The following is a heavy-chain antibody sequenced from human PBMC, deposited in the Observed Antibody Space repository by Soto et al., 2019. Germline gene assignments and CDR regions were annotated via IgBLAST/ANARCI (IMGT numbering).Heavy chain of an antibody. Sequence: GGSLRLSCAASGFTFSSYAMHWVRQAPGKGLEWVAVISYDGSNKYYADSVKGRFTISRDNSKNTLYLQMNSLRAEDTAVYYCARDHPSYSSSWSNGMDVWGQGTTVTSP. V-gene: IGHV3-30-3*01. J-gene: IGHJ6*02. CDR2: ISYDGSNK. D-gene: IGHD6-13*01. CDR3: ARDHPSYSSSWSNGMDV. CDR1: GFTFSSYA.